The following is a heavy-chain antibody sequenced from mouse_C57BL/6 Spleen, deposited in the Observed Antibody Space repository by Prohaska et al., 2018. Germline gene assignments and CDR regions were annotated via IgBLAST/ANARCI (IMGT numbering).Heavy chain of an antibody. CDR3: AREGYYGSSSTWYFDV. Sequence: EVQLVESGGGLVKPGGSLKLSCAASGLTFSSYAMSWVRKTPEKRLEWVVTSSDGGMYTYYPDNIQGRFTISRDNAKNNLYLQMSHLKSEDTAMYYCAREGYYGSSSTWYFDVWGTGTTVTVSS. J-gene: IGHJ1*03. CDR2: SSDGGMYT. V-gene: IGHV5-4*01. CDR1: GLTFSSYA. D-gene: IGHD1-1*01.